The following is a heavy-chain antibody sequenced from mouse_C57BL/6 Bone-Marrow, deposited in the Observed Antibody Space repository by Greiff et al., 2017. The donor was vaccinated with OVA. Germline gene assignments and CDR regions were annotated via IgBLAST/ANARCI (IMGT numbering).Heavy chain of an antibody. CDR2: IDPNSGGT. J-gene: IGHJ1*03. D-gene: IGHD2-3*01. V-gene: IGHV1-62-3*01. CDR1: GYTFTSYW. Sequence: QVHVKQPGAELVKPGASVKLSCKASGYTFTSYWMHWVKQRPGRGLEWIGRIDPNSGGTKYNQKFKGKATLTADKSSSTAYMQLSSLTSEDSAVYYCAWIYDGYHKYFDVWGTGTTVTVSS. CDR3: AWIYDGYHKYFDV.